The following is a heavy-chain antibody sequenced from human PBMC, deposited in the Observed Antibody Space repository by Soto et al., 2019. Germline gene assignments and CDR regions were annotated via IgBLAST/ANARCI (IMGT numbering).Heavy chain of an antibody. CDR2: ISGSDDST. CDR3: AKRSSSSTFDY. J-gene: IGHJ4*02. CDR1: GFTFSSYA. Sequence: EVQLLESGGGLVQPGESLRLSCAASGFTFSSYAMSWVRQAPGKGLEWVSVISGSDDSTYYADSVKGRLTISRDNSKNTLYLQMNSPRAEDTAVYYCAKRSSSSTFDYWGQGTLVTVSS. D-gene: IGHD6-6*01. V-gene: IGHV3-23*01.